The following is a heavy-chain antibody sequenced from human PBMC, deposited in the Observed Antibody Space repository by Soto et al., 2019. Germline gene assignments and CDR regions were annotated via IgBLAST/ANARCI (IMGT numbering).Heavy chain of an antibody. CDR2: ISSSSSTI. V-gene: IGHV3-48*01. Sequence: EVQLVESGGGLVQPGGSLRITCAASGFTFRSYSMNWVRQAPGKGLEWVSYISSSSSTIYYADSVKGRFTISRDNAKNSLYLQMNSLRAEDTAVYYCAGWVVPPHDAYDIWGQGTMVTVSS. J-gene: IGHJ3*02. CDR1: GFTFRSYS. CDR3: AGWVVPPHDAYDI. D-gene: IGHD2-21*01.